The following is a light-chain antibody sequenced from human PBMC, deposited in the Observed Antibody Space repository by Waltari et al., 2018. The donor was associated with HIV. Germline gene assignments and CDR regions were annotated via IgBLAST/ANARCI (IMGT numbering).Light chain of an antibody. CDR2: DVS. CDR3: SSYTSTNTLV. J-gene: IGLJ3*02. V-gene: IGLV2-14*03. CDR1: SGDVGGHNS. Sequence: QSALTQPASMSGSPGQPITISCTGTSGDVGGHNSSSWYQQYSGNPPKLIISDVSDRPSGVSNRFSASKSGNTASLTISGLQAEDEADYYCSSYTSTNTLVFGGGTKLTVL.